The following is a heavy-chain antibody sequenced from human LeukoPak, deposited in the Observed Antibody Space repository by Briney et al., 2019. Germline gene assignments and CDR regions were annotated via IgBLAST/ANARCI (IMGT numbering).Heavy chain of an antibody. CDR1: GFSFGNYA. CDR3: VKDPRVTYGTNSFVS. D-gene: IGHD2-21*01. J-gene: IGHJ5*01. V-gene: IGHV3-23*01. Sequence: GGSLRLSCVASGFSFGNYAMSWVRQAPGKGLQWVSQIRGTGGATWYAGFARDRFTISRDNSKKTLYLQMSGLRVEDTAMYYCVKDPRVTYGTNSFVSWGQGTLLIVSS. CDR2: IRGTGGAT.